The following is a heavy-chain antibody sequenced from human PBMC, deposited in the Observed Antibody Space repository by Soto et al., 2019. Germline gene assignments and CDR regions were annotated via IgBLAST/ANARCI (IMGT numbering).Heavy chain of an antibody. Sequence: GGSLRLSCAASGFTFSSYGMHWVRQAPGKGLEWVAVISYDGSNKYYADSVKGRFTISRDNSKNTLYLQMNSLRAEDTAVYYCARDRSDYGGYEPVYYYYGMDVWGQGTTVTVSS. CDR1: GFTFSSYG. CDR3: ARDRSDYGGYEPVYYYYGMDV. CDR2: ISYDGSNK. D-gene: IGHD5-12*01. J-gene: IGHJ6*02. V-gene: IGHV3-30*03.